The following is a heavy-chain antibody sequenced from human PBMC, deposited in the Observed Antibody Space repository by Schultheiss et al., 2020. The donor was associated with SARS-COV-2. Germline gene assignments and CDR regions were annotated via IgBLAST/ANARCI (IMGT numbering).Heavy chain of an antibody. J-gene: IGHJ6*03. Sequence: ASVKVSCKASGYTFTSYGISWVRQAPGQGLEWMGWISAYNGNPNYAQKLQGRVTMTTDTSTSTAYMELRSLRSDDTAVYYCARGVRGPGAARPPDYYYYYYMDVWGKGTTVTVSS. D-gene: IGHD6-6*01. CDR1: GYTFTSYG. V-gene: IGHV1-18*01. CDR2: ISAYNGNP. CDR3: ARGVRGPGAARPPDYYYYYYMDV.